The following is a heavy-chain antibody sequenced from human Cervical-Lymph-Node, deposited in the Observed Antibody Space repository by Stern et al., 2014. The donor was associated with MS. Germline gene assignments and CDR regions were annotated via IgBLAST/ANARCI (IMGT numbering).Heavy chain of an antibody. Sequence: QVQLVQSGDEVTKPGSSVKVSCKASGGTFSKFPSSWVRQAPGQGLEWMVGILPVFGTPTYAQEFRGRVTITADVSTSTVYMELSSLRSDDTAVYYCALSSETSDRWYSLGYDLWGQGTLVTVSS. CDR2: ILPVFGTP. CDR3: ALSSETSDRWYSLGYDL. V-gene: IGHV1-69*01. J-gene: IGHJ5*02. D-gene: IGHD6-13*01. CDR1: GGTFSKFP.